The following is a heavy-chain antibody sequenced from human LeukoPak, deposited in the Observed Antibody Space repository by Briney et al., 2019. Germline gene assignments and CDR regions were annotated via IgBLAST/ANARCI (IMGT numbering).Heavy chain of an antibody. CDR1: GFTFSSYA. V-gene: IGHV3-23*01. CDR2: ISGSGGST. J-gene: IGHJ4*02. Sequence: GGSLRLSCAASGFTFSSYAMSWVRQAPGKGLEWVSAISGSGGSTYYADSVKGRFTISRDNSKNTLYLQMNSLRAEDTAVYYCAKGPGNYGSGSYTDYWGQGTLVTVSS. CDR3: AKGPGNYGSGSYTDY. D-gene: IGHD3-10*01.